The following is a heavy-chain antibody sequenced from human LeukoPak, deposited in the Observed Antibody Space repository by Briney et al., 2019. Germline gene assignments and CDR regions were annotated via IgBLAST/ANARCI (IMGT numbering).Heavy chain of an antibody. Sequence: SETLSLTCAVYGGSFSGYYWSWIRQPPGKGLEWIGEINHSGSTNYNPSLKSRVTISVDTSKNQFSLKLSSVTAADTAVYYCARGPSGAAHWFDPWGHGTLVTVSS. CDR1: GGSFSGYY. J-gene: IGHJ5*02. CDR3: ARGPSGAAHWFDP. D-gene: IGHD3-10*01. V-gene: IGHV4-34*01. CDR2: INHSGST.